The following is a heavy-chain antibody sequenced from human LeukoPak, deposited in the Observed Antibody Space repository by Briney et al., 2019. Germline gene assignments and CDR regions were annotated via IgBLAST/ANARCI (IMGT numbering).Heavy chain of an antibody. D-gene: IGHD6-6*01. CDR3: ARDSGSSSPDFDY. V-gene: IGHV3-21*01. J-gene: IGHJ4*02. CDR2: ISSSSSYI. CDR1: GFTFSSYS. Sequence: GGSLRLSCAASGFTFSSYSMNWVRQAPGKGLEWVSSISSSSSYIYYADSVKGRFTISRDNAKNSLYLQMNSLRAEDTAVYYCARDSGSSSPDFDYWGQGTLVTVSS.